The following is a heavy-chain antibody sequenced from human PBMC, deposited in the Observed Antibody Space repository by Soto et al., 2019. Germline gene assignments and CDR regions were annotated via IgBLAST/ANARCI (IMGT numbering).Heavy chain of an antibody. CDR1: GGSFSNSR. CDR2: IIPLFGKS. Sequence: QVQLVQSGPEVTKPGSSVKVSCKASGGSFSNSRISWVRQAPGQGLQWIGGIIPLFGKSDYRQEFQGRVTLTTDESKTTAYMELSSLRSEDSATYYCAKDRAGDMSLWGQGTLVTVSS. J-gene: IGHJ4*02. CDR3: AKDRAGDMSL. D-gene: IGHD2-21*01. V-gene: IGHV1-69*05.